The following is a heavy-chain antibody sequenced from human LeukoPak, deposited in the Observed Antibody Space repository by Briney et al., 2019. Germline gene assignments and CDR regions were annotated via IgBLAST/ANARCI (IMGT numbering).Heavy chain of an antibody. D-gene: IGHD6-6*01. V-gene: IGHV3-15*01. J-gene: IGHJ4*02. CDR1: GFNFKNAW. CDR3: TTYMAARPDNFGF. Sequence: PGGSLGLSCPAPGFNFKNAWMSWVGKAPGMGREWVGRIKSKTSGGTTDYAAPVEGRFTISRDDSKNTLFLQMNSLKTEDTAFYYCTTYMAARPDNFGFWGQGTLVTVSS. CDR2: IKSKTSGGTT.